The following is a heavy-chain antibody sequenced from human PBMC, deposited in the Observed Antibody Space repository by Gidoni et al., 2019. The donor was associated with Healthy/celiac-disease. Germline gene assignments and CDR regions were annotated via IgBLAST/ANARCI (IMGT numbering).Heavy chain of an antibody. CDR1: GFTFTSYG. J-gene: IGHJ6*02. CDR3: AKDLDVGVVPAAKGAYYFYYGMDV. Sequence: QVQLVEYGGGVVPPGRSLRLSCAASGFTFTSYGTHWVRPAPGKGLEGVSDISYAGSNKYYADSVKGRFTISRDKYKNTLYLQINILRAEDTAVNYCAKDLDVGVVPAAKGAYYFYYGMDVWGQGTTVTVSS. CDR2: ISYAGSNK. D-gene: IGHD2-2*01. V-gene: IGHV3-30*18.